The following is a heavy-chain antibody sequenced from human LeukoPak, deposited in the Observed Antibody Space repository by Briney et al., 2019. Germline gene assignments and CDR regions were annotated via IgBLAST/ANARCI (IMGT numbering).Heavy chain of an antibody. J-gene: IGHJ4*02. CDR1: GFTFSSYA. V-gene: IGHV3-23*01. CDR2: IGGLGSST. Sequence: GGSLRLSCAASGFTFSSYAMAWVRQAPGKGLEWVSAIGGLGSSTYYGDSVKGRFTISRDNSKNTVYLQMDSLRVEDTAVYYCARDPGVVAFHYFDFWGQGTLITVSS. D-gene: IGHD3-3*01. CDR3: ARDPGVVAFHYFDF.